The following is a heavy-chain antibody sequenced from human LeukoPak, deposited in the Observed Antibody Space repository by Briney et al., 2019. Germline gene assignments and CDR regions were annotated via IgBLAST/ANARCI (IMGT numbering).Heavy chain of an antibody. D-gene: IGHD6-13*01. Sequence: GESLKISCRGSGYGFTSYWIVWVRQMPGKGLEWMGVIYPGDSNTRYSPSFQGQVTISADKSISTAYLQWSSLRASDTARYYCARHSDISATGRHFDYWGQGTLVTVSS. V-gene: IGHV5-51*01. J-gene: IGHJ4*02. CDR3: ARHSDISATGRHFDY. CDR1: GYGFTSYW. CDR2: IYPGDSNT.